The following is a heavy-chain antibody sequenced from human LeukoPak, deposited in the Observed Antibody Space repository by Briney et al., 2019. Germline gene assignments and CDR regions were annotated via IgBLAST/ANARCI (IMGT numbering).Heavy chain of an antibody. CDR1: GGSISSSSYY. Sequence: SETLSLTCTVSGGSISSSSYYWGWIRQPPGTGLEWIGEINHSGSTNYNPSLKSRVTISVDTSKNQFSLKLSSVTAADTAVYYCARLHLVSSGWHPMADSWGQGTLVTVSS. CDR2: INHSGST. J-gene: IGHJ4*02. V-gene: IGHV4-39*07. D-gene: IGHD6-19*01. CDR3: ARLHLVSSGWHPMADS.